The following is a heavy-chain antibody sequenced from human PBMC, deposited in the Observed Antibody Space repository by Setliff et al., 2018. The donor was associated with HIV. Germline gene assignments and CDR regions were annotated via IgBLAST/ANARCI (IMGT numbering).Heavy chain of an antibody. CDR1: GYTFTDYF. J-gene: IGHJ6*03. D-gene: IGHD6-19*01. V-gene: IGHV1-2*02. CDR2: ISPQNGDR. Sequence: ASVKVSCKASGYTFTDYFIHWVRQAPGQGLEWMGWISPQNGDRKIPQRFRGRVTMTRDTSISTAYMELSRLRSDDTAVYYCARGGGSQWLAYYYYYYMDVWGKGTTVTVSS. CDR3: ARGGGSQWLAYYYYYYMDV.